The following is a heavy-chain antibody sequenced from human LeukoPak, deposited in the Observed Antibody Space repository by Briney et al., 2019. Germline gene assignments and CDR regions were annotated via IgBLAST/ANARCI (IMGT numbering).Heavy chain of an antibody. V-gene: IGHV1-69*13. CDR3: ARDAYDYSTTRQVADYFDY. CDR1: GSTFSSYA. D-gene: IGHD5-12*01. J-gene: IGHJ4*02. Sequence: ASVKVSCRASGSTFSSYAISWVRQAPGQGLEWMGGIIPIFGTANYAQKFQGRVTITADESTSTAYMELSSLRSEDTAVYYCARDAYDYSTTRQVADYFDYWGQGTLVTVSS. CDR2: IIPIFGTA.